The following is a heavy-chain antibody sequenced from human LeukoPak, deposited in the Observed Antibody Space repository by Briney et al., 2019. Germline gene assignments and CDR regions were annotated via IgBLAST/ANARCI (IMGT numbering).Heavy chain of an antibody. J-gene: IGHJ6*02. CDR1: GGSISSGGYY. Sequence: SETLSLTCTVSGGSISSGGYYWSWIRQPPGKGLEWIGYIYHSGSTYYNPSLKSRVTISVDRSKNQFSLSLSSVTAADTAVYYCARITFVVEGYGMDVWGQGTTVTVSS. D-gene: IGHD2-21*01. CDR2: IYHSGST. V-gene: IGHV4-30-2*01. CDR3: ARITFVVEGYGMDV.